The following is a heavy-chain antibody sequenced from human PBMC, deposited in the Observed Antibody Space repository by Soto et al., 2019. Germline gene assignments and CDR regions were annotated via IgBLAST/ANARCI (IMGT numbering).Heavy chain of an antibody. CDR2: IGTTSTYI. Sequence: GVLRLSCAASGFTFGTFTMTWVRQAPGKGLEWVSSIGTTSTYIYYADSVRGRFTISRDNAKNSLYLQMNSLRAEDTAVYYCARVMCGDCSAYYYYSKDVWGQGTTVTVSS. D-gene: IGHD2-21*02. V-gene: IGHV3-21*01. CDR1: GFTFGTFT. CDR3: ARVMCGDCSAYYYYSKDV. J-gene: IGHJ6*02.